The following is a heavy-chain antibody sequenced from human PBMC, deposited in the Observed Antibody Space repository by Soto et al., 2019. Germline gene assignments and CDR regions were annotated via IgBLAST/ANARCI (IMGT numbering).Heavy chain of an antibody. CDR3: ARSFAVVVVVVAATPSFDP. J-gene: IGHJ5*02. V-gene: IGHV1-46*01. CDR1: GYTFTSYY. D-gene: IGHD2-15*01. Sequence: ASVKVSCKASGYTFTSYYIHWVRQAPGQGLEWMGIINPSGGSTSYAQKFQGRVTMTRDTSTSTVYMELSSLRSEDTAVYYCARSFAVVVVVVAATPSFDPWGQGTLVTVSS. CDR2: INPSGGST.